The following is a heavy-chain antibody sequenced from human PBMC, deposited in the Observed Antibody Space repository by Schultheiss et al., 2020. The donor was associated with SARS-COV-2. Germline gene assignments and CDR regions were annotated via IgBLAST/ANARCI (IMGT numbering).Heavy chain of an antibody. CDR1: GGSFSGYY. V-gene: IGHV4-34*01. J-gene: IGHJ5*02. Sequence: SQTLSLTCAVYGGSFSGYYWSWIRQPPGKGLEWIGEINHSGSTNYNPSLKSRVTISVDTSKNQFSLKLSSVTAADTAVYYCARTLERYHWFDPWGQGTLVTVSS. CDR3: ARTLERYHWFDP. D-gene: IGHD1-1*01. CDR2: INHSGST.